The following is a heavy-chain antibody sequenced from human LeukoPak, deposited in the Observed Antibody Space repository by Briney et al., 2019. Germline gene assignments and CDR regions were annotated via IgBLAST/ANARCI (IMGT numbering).Heavy chain of an antibody. V-gene: IGHV4-39*01. D-gene: IGHD6-19*01. CDR3: ARKYSSGFDRFDP. CDR2: IYYSGST. J-gene: IGHJ5*02. Sequence: SETLSLTCTVSGGSISSSSYYWGWIRQPPGKGLEWIGSIYYSGSTYYNPSLKSRVTISVDTSKNQFSLKLSSVTAADTAVYYCARKYSSGFDRFDPWGQGTLVTVSS. CDR1: GGSISSSSYY.